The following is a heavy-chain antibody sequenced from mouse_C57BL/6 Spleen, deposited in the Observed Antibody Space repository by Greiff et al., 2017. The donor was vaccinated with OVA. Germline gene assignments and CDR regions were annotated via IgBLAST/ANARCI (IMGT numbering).Heavy chain of an antibody. J-gene: IGHJ2*01. Sequence: VMLVESGPELVKPGASVKISCKASGYAFSSSWMNWVKQRPGKGLEWIGRIYPGDGDTNYNGKFKGKATLTADKSSSTAYMQLSSLTSEDSAVYFCAGSGYYFDYWGQGTTLTVSS. V-gene: IGHV1-82*01. CDR3: AGSGYYFDY. D-gene: IGHD3-2*02. CDR1: GYAFSSSW. CDR2: IYPGDGDT.